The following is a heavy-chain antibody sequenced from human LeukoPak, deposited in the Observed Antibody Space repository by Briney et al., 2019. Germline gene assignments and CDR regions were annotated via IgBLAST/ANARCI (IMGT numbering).Heavy chain of an antibody. CDR1: GFTFSGHG. Sequence: GGSLRLSCAASGFTFSGHGMNWVRQAPGKGLEWLAYISHSSNTIYYADSVRGRFTVPRDNPKNSLFLQMNSLRAEDTAVYFCARISASGGSYYYYYYMDVWGKGTTVTVSS. CDR2: ISHSSNTI. D-gene: IGHD3-10*01. CDR3: ARISASGGSYYYYYYMDV. V-gene: IGHV3-48*04. J-gene: IGHJ6*03.